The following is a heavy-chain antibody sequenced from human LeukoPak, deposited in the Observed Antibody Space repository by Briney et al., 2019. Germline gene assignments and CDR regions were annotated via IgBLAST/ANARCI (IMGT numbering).Heavy chain of an antibody. V-gene: IGHV3-23*01. CDR3: ARGGLYKFDY. CDR2: VIGSGGNT. CDR1: GFPFNTQD. Sequence: SGGSLRLSCAASGFPFNTQDMRWVRQAPGKGLEWVSTVIGSGGNTYYADSVRGRFTISRDNSKNTLYLQINSLGADDTAVYYCARGGLYKFDYWGQGTLVTVSS. D-gene: IGHD1-14*01. J-gene: IGHJ4*02.